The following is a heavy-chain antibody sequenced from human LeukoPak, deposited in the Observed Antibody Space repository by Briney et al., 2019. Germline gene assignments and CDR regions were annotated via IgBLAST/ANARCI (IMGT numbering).Heavy chain of an antibody. Sequence: PGGSLRLSCAASGFTFSTYAMTWVRQAAGKGLEWVSGISGSGGSTDYPDSVKGRFTISRDNSKNTLYLQMNSPRAEDTAVYYCAKSPYGEIYYFDSWGQGTLVTVSS. J-gene: IGHJ4*02. V-gene: IGHV3-23*01. CDR3: AKSPYGEIYYFDS. CDR2: ISGSGGST. CDR1: GFTFSTYA. D-gene: IGHD3-10*01.